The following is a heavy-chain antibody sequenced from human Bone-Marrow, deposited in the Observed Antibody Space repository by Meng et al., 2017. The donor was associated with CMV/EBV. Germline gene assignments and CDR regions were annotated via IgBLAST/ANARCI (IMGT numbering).Heavy chain of an antibody. CDR1: GYTFTNYY. CDR3: ARDHRVRHDYSKPHFDS. CDR2: INPSGGST. D-gene: IGHD4-11*01. J-gene: IGHJ4*02. Sequence: ASVKVSCKASGYTFTNYYMHWVRQAPGQGLEWVAIINPSGGSTNYAQKFQGRVTMTRDTSTSTVYMELSSLTSEDTAVYYCARDHRVRHDYSKPHFDSWGQETLVTVSS. V-gene: IGHV1-46*01.